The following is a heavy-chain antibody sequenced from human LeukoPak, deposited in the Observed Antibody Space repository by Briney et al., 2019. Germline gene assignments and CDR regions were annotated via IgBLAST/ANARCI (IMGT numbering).Heavy chain of an antibody. CDR3: ARSSSVTIPGYYFDY. CDR1: DYTFTSYG. V-gene: IGHV1-18*01. Sequence: ASVKVSCKASDYTFTSYGISWVRQAPGQGLEWMGWISAYNGNTNYAQKFQGKVTVTTDTSTSTAYMELRSLRSDDTAVYYCARSSSVTIPGYYFDYWGQGTLVTVSS. D-gene: IGHD2-21*01. CDR2: ISAYNGNT. J-gene: IGHJ4*02.